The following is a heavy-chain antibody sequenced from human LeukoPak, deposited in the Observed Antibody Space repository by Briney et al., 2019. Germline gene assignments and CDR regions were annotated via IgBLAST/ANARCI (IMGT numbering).Heavy chain of an antibody. Sequence: SETLSLTCTVSGGSISSYYWSWIRQPPGKGLDWIGNIYYSGNTKYNPSLKSRVTISVDTSKNQFSLKLSSVTAADTAVYYCARHRGLELGTRKGGWFDPWGQGTLVTVSS. V-gene: IGHV4-59*08. CDR1: GGSISSYY. D-gene: IGHD1-7*01. J-gene: IGHJ5*02. CDR2: IYYSGNT. CDR3: ARHRGLELGTRKGGWFDP.